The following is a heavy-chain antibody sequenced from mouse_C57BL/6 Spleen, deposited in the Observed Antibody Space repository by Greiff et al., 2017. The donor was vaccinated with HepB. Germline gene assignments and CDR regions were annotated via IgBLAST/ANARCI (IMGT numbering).Heavy chain of an antibody. CDR2: INPNNGGT. CDR3: ARTGYDYSAWFAY. Sequence: EVQLQQSGPELVKPGASVKMSCKASGYTFTDYNMHWVKQSHGKSLEWIGYINPNNGGTSYNQKFKGKATLTVNKFSSTAYMELRSLTSEDSAVYYCARTGYDYSAWFAYWGQGTLVTVSA. CDR1: GYTFTDYN. D-gene: IGHD2-4*01. V-gene: IGHV1-22*01. J-gene: IGHJ3*01.